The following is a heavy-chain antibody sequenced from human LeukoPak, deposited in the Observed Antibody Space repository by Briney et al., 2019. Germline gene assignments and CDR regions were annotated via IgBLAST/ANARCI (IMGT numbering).Heavy chain of an antibody. V-gene: IGHV4-59*01. CDR3: GRDNVGYCSSTSCRMYYYYYGMDV. Sequence: SQTLSLTCTVSVGSISSYYWSCIRHPPAKRLEWSGYIYYNGSTNDNPSLKSLVTISVDTSKNQFSLTLSSVTAEDTAVYYCGRDNVGYCSSTSCRMYYYYYGMDVWGQGTTVTVSS. CDR1: VGSISSYY. D-gene: IGHD2-2*01. CDR2: IYYNGST. J-gene: IGHJ6*01.